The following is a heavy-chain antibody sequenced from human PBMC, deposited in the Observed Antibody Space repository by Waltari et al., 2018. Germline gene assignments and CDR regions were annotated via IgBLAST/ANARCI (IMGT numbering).Heavy chain of an antibody. D-gene: IGHD1-26*01. J-gene: IGHJ4*02. CDR1: GFTFSTYG. CDR2: ISGRCRPT. CDR3: APLGASSLTLTA. V-gene: IGHV3-48*01. Sequence: EVQLVESGGGLVQPGGSLRLSCAASGFTFSTYGMNWVRQAPGKGLGWVSHISGRCRPTYCADSVKGRFTITRDNAMNSLYLQMSSLRAEDTAVYYCAPLGASSLTLTAWGQGTLVTVSS.